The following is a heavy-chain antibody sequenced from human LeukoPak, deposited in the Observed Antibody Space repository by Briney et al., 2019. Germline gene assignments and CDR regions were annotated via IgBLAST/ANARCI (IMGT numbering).Heavy chain of an antibody. CDR1: GFDFSSYA. CDR3: ARVNSHYYNSSSYMFDY. CDR2: ISVSGGST. D-gene: IGHD3-22*01. V-gene: IGHV3-23*01. Sequence: GGSLRLSCAASGFDFSSYAMTWVRQAPGKGLEWVSGISVSGGSTLYADSVKGRFTISRDTYKSTLYLQMNKMRVEDTAVYYCARVNSHYYNSSSYMFDYWGQGTLVTVSS. J-gene: IGHJ4*02.